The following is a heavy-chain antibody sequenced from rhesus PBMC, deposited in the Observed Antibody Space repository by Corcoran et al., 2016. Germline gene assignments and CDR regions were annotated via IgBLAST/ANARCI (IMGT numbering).Heavy chain of an antibody. CDR1: GGSFSSYW. Sequence: QVQLQESGPGLVKPSETLSLTCAVSGGSFSSYWWSWIRQPPGKGLEWIGEINGNSGRTNYNPSLKSRVTISKDTAKNQLSLQLSSVTTADTAVYYCARRYSGSYSFDYWGQGVLVTVSS. CDR2: INGNSGRT. CDR3: ARRYSGSYSFDY. D-gene: IGHD1-44*02. V-gene: IGHV4-80*01. J-gene: IGHJ4*01.